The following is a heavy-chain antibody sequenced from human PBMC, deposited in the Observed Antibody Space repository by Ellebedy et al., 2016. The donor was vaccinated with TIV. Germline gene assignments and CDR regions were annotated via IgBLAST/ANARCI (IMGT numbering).Heavy chain of an antibody. CDR1: GFTFSSYP. J-gene: IGHJ4*02. CDR2: ISSSGRYL. CDR3: GTSRARVY. V-gene: IGHV3-21*01. Sequence: PGGSLRLSCAASGFTFSSYPIHPVPHTPRKGLEWLLSISSSGRYLYYADSVKGRFTISRDNAKNSLYLQMNSLRVEDTGVYYCGTSRARVYWGQGTLVTVAS.